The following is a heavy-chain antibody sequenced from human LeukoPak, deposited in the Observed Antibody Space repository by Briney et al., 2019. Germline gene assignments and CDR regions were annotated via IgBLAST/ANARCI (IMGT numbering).Heavy chain of an antibody. CDR1: GGSISSYY. CDR2: IYTSGST. D-gene: IGHD3-3*01. J-gene: IGHJ4*02. V-gene: IGHV4-4*07. Sequence: SETLSLTCTVSGGSISSYYWSWIRQPAGKGLEWIGRIYTSGSTNYNPSLKSRVTISVDTSKNQFSLKLSSVTAADTAVYYCARGCIVRGSYDFWSGYYTQANYFDYWGQGTLVTVSS. CDR3: ARGCIVRGSYDFWSGYYTQANYFDY.